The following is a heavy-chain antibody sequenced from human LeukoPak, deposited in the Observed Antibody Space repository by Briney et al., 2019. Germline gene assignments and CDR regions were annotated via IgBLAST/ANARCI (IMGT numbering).Heavy chain of an antibody. J-gene: IGHJ4*02. Sequence: KPSETLSLTCTVSGGSISSHYWSWIRQPPGKGLEWIGYIYYSGSTNYNPSLKSRATISVDTSKNQFSLKLSSVTAADTAVYYCARAVAARPTYYFDYWGQGTLVTVSS. D-gene: IGHD6-6*01. V-gene: IGHV4-59*11. CDR2: IYYSGST. CDR1: GGSISSHY. CDR3: ARAVAARPTYYFDY.